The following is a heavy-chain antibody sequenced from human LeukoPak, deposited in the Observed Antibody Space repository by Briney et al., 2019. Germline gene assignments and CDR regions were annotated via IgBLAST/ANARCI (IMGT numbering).Heavy chain of an antibody. D-gene: IGHD2-21*02. CDR2: ISSSSSYI. V-gene: IGHV3-21*01. J-gene: IGHJ4*02. Sequence: PGGSLRLSCAASGFTFSSYSMNWARQAPGKGLEWVSSISSSSSYIYYADSVKGRFTISRDNAKNSLYLQMNSLRAEDTAVYYCARDWAYCGGDCYPRYYFDYWGQGTLVTVSS. CDR1: GFTFSSYS. CDR3: ARDWAYCGGDCYPRYYFDY.